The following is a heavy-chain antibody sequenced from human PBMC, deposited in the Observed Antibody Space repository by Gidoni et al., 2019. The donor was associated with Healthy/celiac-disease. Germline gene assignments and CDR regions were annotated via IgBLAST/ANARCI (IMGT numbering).Heavy chain of an antibody. D-gene: IGHD2-2*01. J-gene: IGHJ6*02. CDR3: ARDQGGVVVVPAAMVDYYYGMDV. CDR1: GFTVSSNY. Sequence: EVQLVESGGGLVQPGGSLRLSCAASGFTVSSNYMSWVRQAPGKGLEWVSVIYSGGSTYYADSVKGRFTISRDNSKNTLYLQMNSLRAEDTAVYYCARDQGGVVVVPAAMVDYYYGMDVWGQGTTVTVSS. V-gene: IGHV3-66*02. CDR2: IYSGGST.